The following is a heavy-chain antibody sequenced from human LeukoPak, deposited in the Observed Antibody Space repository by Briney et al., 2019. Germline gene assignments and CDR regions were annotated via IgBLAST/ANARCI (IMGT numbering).Heavy chain of an antibody. J-gene: IGHJ4*02. CDR3: ASSTRSSTSCCFDY. D-gene: IGHD2-2*01. CDR2: INSDGSST. Sequence: PGGSLRLSCAASGFTFSSYRRHWVRQAPGKGLVTVSRINSDGSSTSYADSVKGRFTISRDNAKNTLYLQINSLRAEDTAVYYCASSTRSSTSCCFDYWGQGTLVTVSS. V-gene: IGHV3-74*01. CDR1: GFTFSSYR.